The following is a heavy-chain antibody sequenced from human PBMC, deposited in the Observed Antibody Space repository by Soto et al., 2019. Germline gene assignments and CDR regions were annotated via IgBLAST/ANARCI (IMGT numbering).Heavy chain of an antibody. Sequence: PGGSLRLSCAASGFTFSSYAMNWVRQAPGKGLEWVSGISGSGGSTSYAQKFQGRVTMTRDTSTSTVYMELSSLRSEDTAVYYCARDRAAVWDIVLVPAAIPRSYGMDVWGQGTTVTVSS. J-gene: IGHJ6*02. D-gene: IGHD2-2*02. V-gene: IGHV3-23*01. CDR2: ISGSGGST. CDR3: ARDRAAVWDIVLVPAAIPRSYGMDV. CDR1: GFTFSSYA.